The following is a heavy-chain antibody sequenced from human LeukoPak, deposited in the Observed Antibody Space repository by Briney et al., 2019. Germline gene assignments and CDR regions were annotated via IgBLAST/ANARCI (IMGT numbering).Heavy chain of an antibody. Sequence: SETLSLTCTVSGGSVSSSSYYWGWIRQPPGKGLEWIGSIYYTGSTNYNPSLKSRVTISVDTSKNQFSLKLSSVTAADTAVYYCARELKVVVPAAMSYYYYYMDVWGKGTTVTVSS. CDR3: ARELKVVVPAAMSYYYYYMDV. J-gene: IGHJ6*03. CDR1: GGSVSSSSYY. D-gene: IGHD2-2*01. CDR2: IYYTGST. V-gene: IGHV4-39*07.